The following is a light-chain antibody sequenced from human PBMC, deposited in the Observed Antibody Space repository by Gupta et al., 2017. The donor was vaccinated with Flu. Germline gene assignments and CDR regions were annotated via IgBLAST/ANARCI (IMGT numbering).Light chain of an antibody. J-gene: IGKJ4*01. V-gene: IGKV3-20*01. CDR2: GAS. CDR3: QQYDTSPFP. CDR1: QRVSSNY. Sequence: GRATLSCRGSQRVSSNYIAWYQQKPGQGPRVVIYGASSRATGIPDRFSGSGSGTDFTLTISRVEPEDFAVYYCQQYDTSPFPFGGGTKVEIK.